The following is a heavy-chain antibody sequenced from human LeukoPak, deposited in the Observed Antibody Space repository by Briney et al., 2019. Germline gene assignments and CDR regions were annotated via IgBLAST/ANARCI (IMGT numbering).Heavy chain of an antibody. D-gene: IGHD2-2*01. CDR1: GGSINNYY. V-gene: IGHV4-30-4*08. J-gene: IGHJ3*02. Sequence: SETLSLTCTVSGGSINNYYWSWIRQPPGKGLEWIGYIYYSGSTYYNPSLKSRVTISVDTSKNQFSLKLSSVTAADTAVYYCASLLGYCSSTSCYYGAFDIWGQGTMVTVSS. CDR3: ASLLGYCSSTSCYYGAFDI. CDR2: IYYSGST.